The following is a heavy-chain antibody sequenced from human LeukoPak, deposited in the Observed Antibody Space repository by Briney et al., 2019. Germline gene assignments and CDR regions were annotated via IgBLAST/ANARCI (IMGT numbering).Heavy chain of an antibody. CDR3: ARSSSWYGPFDY. J-gene: IGHJ4*02. CDR1: GFTFSSYE. CDR2: ISSSGSTI. D-gene: IGHD6-13*01. V-gene: IGHV3-48*03. Sequence: GGSLRLSCAASGFTFSSYEMNWVRQAPGKGLEWVSYISSSGSTIYYADSVKGRFTISRDNAKNSLYLQTNSLRAEDTAVYYCARSSSWYGPFDYWGQGTLVTVSS.